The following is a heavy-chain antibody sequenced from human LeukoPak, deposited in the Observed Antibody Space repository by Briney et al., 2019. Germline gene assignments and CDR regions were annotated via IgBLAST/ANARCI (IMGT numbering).Heavy chain of an antibody. CDR3: ARIMTQQMVFDY. Sequence: PGGSLRLSCAASGFTFSDYNMRWVRQAPGKGLEWVSSISTSSSYIYYADSVKGRFTISRDNAKNSLYLQMNSLRAEGTAVYYCARIMTQQMVFDYWGQGTLVTVSS. J-gene: IGHJ4*02. V-gene: IGHV3-21*01. CDR2: ISTSSSYI. CDR1: GFTFSDYN. D-gene: IGHD6-13*01.